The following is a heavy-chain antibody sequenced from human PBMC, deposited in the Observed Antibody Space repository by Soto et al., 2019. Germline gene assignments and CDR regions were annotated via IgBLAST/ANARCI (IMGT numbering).Heavy chain of an antibody. Sequence: WGSLRLSCAASGFSVRSYAMSWVRQAPGKGLEWVSAISGSGGSTYYADSVKGRFTISRDNSKNTLYLQMNSLRAEDTAVYYCAKDSGVYYYDSSGYWYFDLWGRGTLVTASS. J-gene: IGHJ2*01. CDR2: ISGSGGST. CDR1: GFSVRSYA. V-gene: IGHV3-23*01. D-gene: IGHD3-22*01. CDR3: AKDSGVYYYDSSGYWYFDL.